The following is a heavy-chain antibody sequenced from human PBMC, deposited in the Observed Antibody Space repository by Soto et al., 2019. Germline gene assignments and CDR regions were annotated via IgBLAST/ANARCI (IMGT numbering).Heavy chain of an antibody. CDR2: INHTGST. Sequence: SETLSLTCAVYGGSFSGYYWSWIRQPPGEGLEWIGEINHTGSTNCNPPLKSRVTISVDTSKRQFSLRLSSVTAADAAIYYCARDGYDGSGSPYPAYWGPGTQVTVSS. CDR3: ARDGYDGSGSPYPAY. CDR1: GGSFSGYY. D-gene: IGHD3-10*01. J-gene: IGHJ4*02. V-gene: IGHV4-34*01.